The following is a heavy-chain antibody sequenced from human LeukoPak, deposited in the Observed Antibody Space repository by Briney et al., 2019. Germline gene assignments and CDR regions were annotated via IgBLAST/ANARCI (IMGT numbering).Heavy chain of an antibody. Sequence: ASVKVSCKASGYTFTVYYMHWVRQAPGQGLEWMGRINPNSGGTNYAQKFQGRVTMTRDTSISTAYMELSRLRSDDTAVYYCASGGSYSFSGVDYFDYSGQGTLVTVSS. CDR2: INPNSGGT. CDR3: ASGGSYSFSGVDYFDY. J-gene: IGHJ4*02. V-gene: IGHV1-2*06. CDR1: GYTFTVYY. D-gene: IGHD1-26*01.